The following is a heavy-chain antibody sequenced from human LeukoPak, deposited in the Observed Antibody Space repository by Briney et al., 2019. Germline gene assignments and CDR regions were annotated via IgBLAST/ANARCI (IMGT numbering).Heavy chain of an antibody. V-gene: IGHV4-34*01. J-gene: IGHJ6*02. Sequence: PSETLSLTCAAYGGSFSGYYWSWIRQPPGKGLEWIGEINHSGSTNYNPSLKRRVTISVDTSKNQFSLKLSSVTAADTAVYYCARAVRAATNYYYGMDVWAKGPRSPSP. CDR1: GGSFSGYY. CDR3: ARAVRAATNYYYGMDV. CDR2: INHSGST. D-gene: IGHD2-15*01.